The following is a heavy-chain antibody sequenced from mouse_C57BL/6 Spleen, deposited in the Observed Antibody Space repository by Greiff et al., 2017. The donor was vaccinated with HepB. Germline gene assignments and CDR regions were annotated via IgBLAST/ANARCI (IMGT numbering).Heavy chain of an antibody. J-gene: IGHJ4*01. D-gene: IGHD2-1*01. V-gene: IGHV1-54*01. Sequence: VQLQQSGAELVRPGTSVKVSCKASGYAFTNYLIEWVKQRPGQGLEWIGVINPGSGGTNYNEKFKGKATLTADKSSSTAYMQLSSLTSEDSAVYFCARWVYGNYVGGAIDYWGQGTSVTVSS. CDR1: GYAFTNYL. CDR2: INPGSGGT. CDR3: ARWVYGNYVGGAIDY.